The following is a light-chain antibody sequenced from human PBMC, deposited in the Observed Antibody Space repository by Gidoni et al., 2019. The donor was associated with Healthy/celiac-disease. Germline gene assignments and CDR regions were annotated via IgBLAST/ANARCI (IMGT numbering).Light chain of an antibody. CDR3: LLYYGGAPLGV. V-gene: IGLV7-43*01. CDR2: STS. Sequence: TVVPEEPSLTVSHGGTVTLTCASSTGPVTSGYHPNWFEQKPDQAPRALIYSTSNNHSWTHARCSCSLLGGKAALTLSGVQPEDEAEYYCLLYYGGAPLGVFGGWPKLTVL. CDR1: TGPVTSGYH. J-gene: IGLJ3*02.